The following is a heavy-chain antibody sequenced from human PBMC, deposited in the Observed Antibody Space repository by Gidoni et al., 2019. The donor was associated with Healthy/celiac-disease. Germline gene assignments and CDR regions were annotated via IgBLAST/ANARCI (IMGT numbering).Heavy chain of an antibody. V-gene: IGHV3-30*18. CDR2: ISYDGSNK. CDR3: AKDRRDYDFWSGYCGY. J-gene: IGHJ4*02. Sequence: QVQLVESGGDVVQPGRSLRLSCAASGFTFCSDGMHLVREAPGKGLEWGAVISYDGSNKYYADSVKGRFTISRDNSKNTLYLEMNSLGAEDPAVYYCAKDRRDYDFWSGYCGYWGQGTLVTVSS. D-gene: IGHD3-3*01. CDR1: GFTFCSDG.